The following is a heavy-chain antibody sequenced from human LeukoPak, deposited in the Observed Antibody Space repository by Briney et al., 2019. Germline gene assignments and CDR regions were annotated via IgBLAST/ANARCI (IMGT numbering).Heavy chain of an antibody. D-gene: IGHD2-15*01. CDR2: INPNSGGT. CDR3: ARVVVAAKGFDP. Sequence: GASVKVSCEASGYTFTGYYMHWVRQAPGQGLEWMGWINPNSGGTNYAQKFQGRVTMTRDTSISTVYMELSRLRSDDTAVYYCARVVVAAKGFDPWGQGTLVTVSS. J-gene: IGHJ5*02. V-gene: IGHV1-2*02. CDR1: GYTFTGYY.